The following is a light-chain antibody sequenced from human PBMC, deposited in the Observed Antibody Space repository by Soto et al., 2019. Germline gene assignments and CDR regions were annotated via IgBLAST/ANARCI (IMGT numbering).Light chain of an antibody. CDR1: SSNIGADFG. CDR3: QSYDRSLSGWV. J-gene: IGLJ3*02. V-gene: IGLV1-40*01. Sequence: QSVLTQPPSVSGAPGQTITISCTGSSSNIGADFGVHWYQQLPGAAPKLVIFVNTNRPSGVPDRFSGSKSSTSASLAITGLQDEDEADYYCQSYDRSLSGWVFGTGTKVTVL. CDR2: VNT.